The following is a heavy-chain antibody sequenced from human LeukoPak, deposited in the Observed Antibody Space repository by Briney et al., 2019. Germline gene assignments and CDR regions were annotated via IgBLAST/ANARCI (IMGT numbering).Heavy chain of an antibody. CDR1: GYTLTELS. J-gene: IGHJ4*02. CDR3: ATATVLRFLEWLFDY. D-gene: IGHD3-3*01. Sequence: ASVKVSCKVSGYTLTELSMHWVRQAPGKGLEWMGGFDPEDGETIYAQQFQGRVTMTEDTSTDTAYMELSSLRSEDTAVYYCATATVLRFLEWLFDYWGQGTLVTVSS. CDR2: FDPEDGET. V-gene: IGHV1-24*01.